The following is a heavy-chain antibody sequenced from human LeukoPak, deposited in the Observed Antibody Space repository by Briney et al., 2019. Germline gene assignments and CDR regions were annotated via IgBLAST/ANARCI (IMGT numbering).Heavy chain of an antibody. Sequence: SETLSLTCTVSGGSIGSYYWSWIRQPPGKGLEWIGYIYYSGSTNYNPSLKSRVTISVDTSKNQFSLKLSSVTAADTAVYYCARHRTAMVNFDYWGQGTLVTVSS. D-gene: IGHD5-18*01. CDR2: IYYSGST. CDR1: GGSIGSYY. J-gene: IGHJ4*02. CDR3: ARHRTAMVNFDY. V-gene: IGHV4-59*08.